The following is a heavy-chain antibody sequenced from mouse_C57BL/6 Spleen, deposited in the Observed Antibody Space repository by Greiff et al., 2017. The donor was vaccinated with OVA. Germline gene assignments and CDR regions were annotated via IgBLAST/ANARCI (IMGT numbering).Heavy chain of an antibody. J-gene: IGHJ1*03. CDR1: GFSLTSYG. V-gene: IGHV2-9*01. D-gene: IGHD2-4*01. CDR3: AKHKNYDYDVGYFDV. CDR2: IRGGGST. Sequence: VKLMESGPGLVAPSQSLSISCTVSGFSLTSYGVDWVRQPPGKGLEWLGEIRGGGSTNYNSALMSSMSISKNNSKSQVFLKMNSLQTNHTAMYYCAKHKNYDYDVGYFDVWGTGTTVTVSS.